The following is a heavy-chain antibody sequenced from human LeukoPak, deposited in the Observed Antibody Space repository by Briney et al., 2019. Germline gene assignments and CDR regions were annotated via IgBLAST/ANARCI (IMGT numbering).Heavy chain of an antibody. D-gene: IGHD3-9*01. CDR2: IIPILGIA. CDR1: GGTFSSYA. Sequence: ASVKVSCKASGGTFSSYAISWVRQAPGQGLEWRGRIIPILGIANYAQKFQGRVTITAAKSTSTAYMELSSLRSEDTAVYYCARDWVDYDILTGYPYYYYGMDVWGQGTTVTVSS. J-gene: IGHJ6*02. V-gene: IGHV1-69*04. CDR3: ARDWVDYDILTGYPYYYYGMDV.